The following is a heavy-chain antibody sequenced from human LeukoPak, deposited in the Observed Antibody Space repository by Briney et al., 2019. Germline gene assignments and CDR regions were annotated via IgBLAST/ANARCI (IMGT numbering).Heavy chain of an antibody. Sequence: GGSLRLSCAASGFTVSSNYMSWVRQAPGKGLEWVSVIYSGGSTYYADSVKGRFTISRDNSKNTLYLQMNSLRAENTAVYYCARVSIVGATGGLDYWGQGTLVTVSS. J-gene: IGHJ4*02. CDR1: GFTVSSNY. D-gene: IGHD1-26*01. V-gene: IGHV3-53*01. CDR2: IYSGGST. CDR3: ARVSIVGATGGLDY.